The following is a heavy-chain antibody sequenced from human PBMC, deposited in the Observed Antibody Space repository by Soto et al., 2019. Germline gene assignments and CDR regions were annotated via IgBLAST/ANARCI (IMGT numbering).Heavy chain of an antibody. V-gene: IGHV1-18*01. CDR2: ISAYNGNT. CDR1: GYTFTSYG. Sequence: GASVKVSFKASGYTFTSYGISWLRQAPGQGLEWMGWISAYNGNTNYAQKLQGRVTMTTDTSTSTAFMELRSLRSDDTAVYYCARSYSSGWEPRGYYYYYYGMDVWGQGTTVTVSS. CDR3: ARSYSSGWEPRGYYYYYYGMDV. D-gene: IGHD6-19*01. J-gene: IGHJ6*02.